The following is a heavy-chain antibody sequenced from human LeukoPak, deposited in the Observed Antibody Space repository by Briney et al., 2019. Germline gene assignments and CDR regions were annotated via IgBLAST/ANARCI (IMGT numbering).Heavy chain of an antibody. D-gene: IGHD2-2*01. Sequence: GGSLRLSCAASGITFSNYEMTWVRKGPGMALGGFSYITSSGATRYYVDSMKGRITISRDSATTSLYLQRNSLRAEDTAVYHCARDLDCSSISFYGLRGAFDIWGQGTMVTVSS. J-gene: IGHJ3*02. V-gene: IGHV3-48*03. CDR1: GITFSNYE. CDR2: ITSSGATR. CDR3: ARDLDCSSISFYGLRGAFDI.